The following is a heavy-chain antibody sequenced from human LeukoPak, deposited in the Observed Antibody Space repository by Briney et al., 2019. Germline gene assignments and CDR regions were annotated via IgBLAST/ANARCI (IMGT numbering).Heavy chain of an antibody. J-gene: IGHJ5*02. CDR2: IYYSGST. CDR1: GGSISSYY. V-gene: IGHV4-59*01. D-gene: IGHD6-19*01. CDR3: ARVGRQWLVDVYWFDP. Sequence: MTSETLSLTCTVSGGSISSYYWSWIRQPPGKGLEWIGYIYYSGSTNYNPSLKSRVTISVDTSKNQFSLKLSSMTAADTVVYYCARVGRQWLVDVYWFDPWGQGTLVTVSS.